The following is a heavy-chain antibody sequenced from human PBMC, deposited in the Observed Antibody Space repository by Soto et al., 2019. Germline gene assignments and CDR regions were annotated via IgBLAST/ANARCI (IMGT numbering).Heavy chain of an antibody. V-gene: IGHV1-69*13. Sequence: SVKVSCKASGGTFSTYSISWVRQAPGQGLEWMGGIIPIVGTASYAQKFRGGVTITADESTRTAYMELSSLRSDDTAVYYCARGPYYDVLTGYYDWVWFDPWGQGTLVTVSS. D-gene: IGHD3-9*01. J-gene: IGHJ5*02. CDR2: IIPIVGTA. CDR1: GGTFSTYS. CDR3: ARGPYYDVLTGYYDWVWFDP.